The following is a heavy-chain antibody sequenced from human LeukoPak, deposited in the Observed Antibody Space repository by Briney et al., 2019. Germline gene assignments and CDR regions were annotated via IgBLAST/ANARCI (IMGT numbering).Heavy chain of an antibody. V-gene: IGHV4-4*07. CDR1: GGSINNYY. J-gene: IGHJ5*02. CDR3: ARDWAVVVPAAMAPTGWFDP. CDR2: IYTRGST. D-gene: IGHD2-2*01. Sequence: TSETLSLTCTVSGGSINNYYWSWIRQPAGKGLEWIGRIYTRGSTNYNPSLKSRVTMSVDTSKDQFSLRLSSVTAADTAVYYCARDWAVVVPAAMAPTGWFDPWGQGTLVTVSS.